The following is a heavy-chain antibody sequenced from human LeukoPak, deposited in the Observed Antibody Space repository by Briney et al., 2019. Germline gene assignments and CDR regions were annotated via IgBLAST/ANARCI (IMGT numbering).Heavy chain of an antibody. Sequence: GASVKVSCKASGYTFTSHGISWVRQAPGQGLEWMGWISAYSGNTNYAQKLQGRVTMTTDTSTSTAYMELRSLRSDDTAVYYCACRGSLVHDAFDIWGQGTMVTVSS. D-gene: IGHD2-15*01. V-gene: IGHV1-18*01. J-gene: IGHJ3*02. CDR1: GYTFTSHG. CDR2: ISAYSGNT. CDR3: ACRGSLVHDAFDI.